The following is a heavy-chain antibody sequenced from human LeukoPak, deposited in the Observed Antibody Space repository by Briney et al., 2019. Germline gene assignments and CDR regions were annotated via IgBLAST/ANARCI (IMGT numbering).Heavy chain of an antibody. CDR2: IYSGGST. V-gene: IGHV3-66*02. Sequence: GGSLRLSCAASGFSFSSNWMHWVRQAPGKGLVWLSVIYSGGSTYYADSVKGRFTISRDNSKNTLYLQMNSLRAEDTAVYYCASSKPYYDFWSGYKKHYFDYWGQGTLVTVSS. J-gene: IGHJ4*02. D-gene: IGHD3-3*01. CDR3: ASSKPYYDFWSGYKKHYFDY. CDR1: GFSFSSNW.